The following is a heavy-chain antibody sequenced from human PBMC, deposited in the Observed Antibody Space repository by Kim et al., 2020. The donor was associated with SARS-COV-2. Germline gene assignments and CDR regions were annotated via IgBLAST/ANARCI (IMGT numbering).Heavy chain of an antibody. CDR2: INHSGST. Sequence: SETLSLTCAVYGGSFSGYYWSWIRQPPGKGLEWIGEINHSGSTNYNPSLKSRVTISVDTSKNQFSLKLSSVTAADTAVYYCARCVGRRRFLEWLSGASCMDVWGQGTTVTVSS. CDR3: ARCVGRRRFLEWLSGASCMDV. CDR1: GGSFSGYY. J-gene: IGHJ6*02. D-gene: IGHD3-3*01. V-gene: IGHV4-34*01.